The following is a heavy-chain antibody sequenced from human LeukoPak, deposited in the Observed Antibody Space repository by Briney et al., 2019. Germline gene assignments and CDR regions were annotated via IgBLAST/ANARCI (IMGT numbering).Heavy chain of an antibody. CDR2: IKQDGSEK. Sequence: PGGSLRLSCAASGFTFSSYWMSWVRQAPGKGLEWVANIKQDGSEKYYVDSVKGRFTISRDNAKNSLYLQMNSLRAEDTAVYYCARGYKQWLVVAFNYYFDYWGQGTLVTVSS. CDR1: GFTFSSYW. D-gene: IGHD6-19*01. V-gene: IGHV3-7*01. J-gene: IGHJ4*02. CDR3: ARGYKQWLVVAFNYYFDY.